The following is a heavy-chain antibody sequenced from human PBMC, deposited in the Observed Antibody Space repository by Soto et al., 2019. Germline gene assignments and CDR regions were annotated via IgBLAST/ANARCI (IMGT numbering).Heavy chain of an antibody. CDR1: GGSVSSTNW. D-gene: IGHD2-15*01. CDR3: APQPPRSVVVVPPSPS. V-gene: IGHV4-4*02. CDR2: GYHTGST. J-gene: IGHJ4*02. Sequence: QVQLQQSGPRLASPSGTLSLTCVVSGGSVSSTNWWPWVSQTPGKGLVWIGEGYHTGSTKYNPSINMRVTISVDKSNHQSSLNLHSVSAAATAVYYCAPQPPRSVVVVPPSPSWGQGTLVTVSS.